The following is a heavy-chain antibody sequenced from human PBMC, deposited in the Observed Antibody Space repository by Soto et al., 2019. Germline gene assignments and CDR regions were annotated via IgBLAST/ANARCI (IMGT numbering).Heavy chain of an antibody. Sequence: ASVRVSCKASGYTFTSYGISWVRQAPGQGLEWMGWISAYNGNTNYAQKLQGRVTMTTDTSTSTAYMELRSLRSDDTAVYYCARDLLWFGELLEGMDVWGQGTTVTVSS. CDR3: ARDLLWFGELLEGMDV. CDR2: ISAYNGNT. CDR1: GYTFTSYG. V-gene: IGHV1-18*04. J-gene: IGHJ6*02. D-gene: IGHD3-10*01.